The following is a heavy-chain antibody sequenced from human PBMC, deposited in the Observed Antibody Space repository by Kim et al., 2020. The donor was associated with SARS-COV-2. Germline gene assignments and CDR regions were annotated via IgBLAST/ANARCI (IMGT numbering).Heavy chain of an antibody. V-gene: IGHV3-11*01. CDR3: ARGDSSSWYGSIVFGY. D-gene: IGHD6-13*01. CDR2: ISSSGSTI. Sequence: GGSLRLSCAASGFTFSDYYMSWIRQAPGKGLEWVSYISSSGSTIYYADSVKGRFTISRDNAKNSLYLQMNSLRAEDTAVYYCARGDSSSWYGSIVFGYWGQGTLVTVSS. J-gene: IGHJ4*02. CDR1: GFTFSDYY.